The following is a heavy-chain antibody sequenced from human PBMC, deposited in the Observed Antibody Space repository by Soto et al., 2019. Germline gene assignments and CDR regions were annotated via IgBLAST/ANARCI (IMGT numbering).Heavy chain of an antibody. Sequence: SETLSLTCAVYGGSFSGYNWSWIRQPPGKGLEWIGEIKHSGSTNYNPSLKSRVTISVDTSKNQFSLKLSSVTAADTAVYYCARGRIMITFGGVIVLYGMDVWGQGXTVTVSS. D-gene: IGHD3-16*02. J-gene: IGHJ6*02. CDR2: IKHSGST. CDR1: GGSFSGYN. CDR3: ARGRIMITFGGVIVLYGMDV. V-gene: IGHV4-34*01.